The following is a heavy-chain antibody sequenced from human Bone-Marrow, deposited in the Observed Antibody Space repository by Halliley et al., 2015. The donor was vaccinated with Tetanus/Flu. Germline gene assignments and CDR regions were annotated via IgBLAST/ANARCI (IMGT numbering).Heavy chain of an antibody. J-gene: IGHJ4*02. Sequence: TSSDGGIIKYADSVKGRFTISRDNSKNPLYLQMNSLRPEDTAVYYCAKDLSGNYLAYFDYWGQGTLVTVSS. CDR2: TSSDGGII. V-gene: IGHV3-30*18. D-gene: IGHD1-26*01. CDR3: AKDLSGNYLAYFDY.